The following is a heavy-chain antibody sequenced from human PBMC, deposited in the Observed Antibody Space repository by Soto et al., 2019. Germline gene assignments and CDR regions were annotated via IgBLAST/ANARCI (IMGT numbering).Heavy chain of an antibody. J-gene: IGHJ4*02. CDR1: GFIFSNAW. CDR2: IKSEADGGTI. V-gene: IGHV3-15*07. D-gene: IGHD2-21*01. Sequence: EVQLVESGGGLVKPGGSLRLSCVGSGFIFSNAWMNWVRQAPGKGLEWVGRIKSEADGGTIDYAAPVKGRFIISRDDSKNTMYLQMNTLKIEDTGVDYGATGYSLDYWGQGTLVTVSS. CDR3: ATGYSLDY.